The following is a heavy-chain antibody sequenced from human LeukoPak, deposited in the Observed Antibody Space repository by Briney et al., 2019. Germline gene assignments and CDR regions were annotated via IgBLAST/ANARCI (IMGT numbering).Heavy chain of an antibody. CDR1: GFTFSSYW. D-gene: IGHD6-19*01. CDR2: IKQDGSEK. V-gene: IGHV3-7*01. CDR3: ARDLWYSSGWYHYYYYYMDV. Sequence: GGSLRLSCAASGFTFSSYWMSWVRQAPGKGLEWVANIKQDGSEKYYVDSAKGRFTISRDNAKNSLYLQMNSLRAEDTAVYYCARDLWYSSGWYHYYYYYMDVWGKGTTVTVSS. J-gene: IGHJ6*03.